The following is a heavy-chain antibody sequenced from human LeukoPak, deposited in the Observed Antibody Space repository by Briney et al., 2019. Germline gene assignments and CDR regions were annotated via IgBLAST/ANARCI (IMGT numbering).Heavy chain of an antibody. J-gene: IGHJ4*02. V-gene: IGHV3-30*18. CDR1: GFTFSNYG. CDR2: ISYDGSNK. Sequence: GGALRLSCAASGFTFSNYGMHWVRQAPGKGLEGVAVISYDGSNKYYADSVKGRFTISRDNSKNTLYLQMNSLRAEDTAVYYCANGAMVKGLDYWGQGTLVTVSS. CDR3: ANGAMVKGLDY. D-gene: IGHD5-18*01.